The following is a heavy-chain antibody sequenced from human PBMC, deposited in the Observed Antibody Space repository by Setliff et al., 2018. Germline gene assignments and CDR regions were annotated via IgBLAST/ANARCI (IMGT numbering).Heavy chain of an antibody. J-gene: IGHJ4*02. CDR3: AREFPYVDTGAYYFDY. CDR1: GDSFSNYA. D-gene: IGHD5-18*01. V-gene: IGHV1-69*05. CDR2: LIPMFGTP. Sequence: SVKVSCKASGDSFSNYAISWVRQAPGQGLEWMGGLIPMFGTPGYAQKFQDRVTITTDESTSTAYMELNSLTYEDKAVYYCAREFPYVDTGAYYFDYWGQGTLVTVSS.